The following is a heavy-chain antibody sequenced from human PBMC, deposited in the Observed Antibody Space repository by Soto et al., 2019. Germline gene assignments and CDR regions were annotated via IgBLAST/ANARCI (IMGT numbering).Heavy chain of an antibody. CDR2: IYYSGST. V-gene: IGHV4-59*01. J-gene: IGHJ4*02. D-gene: IGHD4-17*01. CDR3: ASSYADYGDYVH. Sequence: SETLSLTCTVSGGSISSYYWSWIRQPPGKGLEWIGYIYYSGSTNYNPSLKSRVTISVDTSKNQFSLKLSSVTAADTAVYYCASSYADYGDYVHWGQGTLVTVSS. CDR1: GGSISSYY.